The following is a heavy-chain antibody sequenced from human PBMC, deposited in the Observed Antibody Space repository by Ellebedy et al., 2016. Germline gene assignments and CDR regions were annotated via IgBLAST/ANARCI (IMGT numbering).Heavy chain of an antibody. V-gene: IGHV1-8*02. Sequence: ASVKVSCXASGGTFSSYAISWVRQAPGQGLEWMGWMNPNSGNTGYAQKFQGRVTMTRNTSISTAYMELSSLRSEDTAVYYCARGGYGSGSYYNPLRYYYGMDVWGQGTTVTVSS. CDR2: MNPNSGNT. D-gene: IGHD3-10*01. CDR1: GGTFSSYA. J-gene: IGHJ6*02. CDR3: ARGGYGSGSYYNPLRYYYGMDV.